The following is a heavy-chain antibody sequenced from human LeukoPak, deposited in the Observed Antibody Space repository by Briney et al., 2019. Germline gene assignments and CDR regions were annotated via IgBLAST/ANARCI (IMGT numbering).Heavy chain of an antibody. J-gene: IGHJ5*02. CDR2: ISYDGSNK. D-gene: IGHD6-13*01. V-gene: IGHV3-30-3*01. CDR3: ARDLRGYRSSLDP. Sequence: GRSLRLSCAASGFIFSNYAVHWVRQAPGKGLEWVTLISYDGSNKYYADSVKGRFTISRDNSKKTLYLQMNSLRPEDTAVYYCARDLRGYRSSLDPWGQGTLVTVSS. CDR1: GFIFSNYA.